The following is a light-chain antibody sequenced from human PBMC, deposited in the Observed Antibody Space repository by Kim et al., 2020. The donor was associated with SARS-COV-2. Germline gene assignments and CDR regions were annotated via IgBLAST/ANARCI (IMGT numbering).Light chain of an antibody. CDR2: DAS. CDR3: QQYNTYWT. CDR1: QSISTW. J-gene: IGKJ1*01. Sequence: SASVGDRVTITCRASQSISTWLAWYQLKPGKAPKLLLYDASTLETGVPSRFSGSGSGTEFTLTISSLQPDDLAIYYCQQYNTYWTFGQGTKVDIK. V-gene: IGKV1-5*01.